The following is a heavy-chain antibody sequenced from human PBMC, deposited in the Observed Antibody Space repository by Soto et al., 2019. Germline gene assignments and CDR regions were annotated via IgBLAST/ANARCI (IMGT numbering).Heavy chain of an antibody. V-gene: IGHV3-30*03. CDR2: LSHDGSNK. J-gene: IGHJ4*02. CDR3: ARESEDLTSNFDY. Sequence: GSLRLSCAASGFIFSAFGIHWVRQAPGKGLEWVAFLSHDGSNKYYADSVRGRFTISRDNAKNSLYLEMNSLRAEDTAVYYCARESEDLTSNFDYWGQGTLVTVSS. CDR1: GFIFSAFG.